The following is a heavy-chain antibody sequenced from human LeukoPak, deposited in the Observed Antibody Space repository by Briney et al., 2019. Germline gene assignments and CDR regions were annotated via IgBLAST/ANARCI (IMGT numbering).Heavy chain of an antibody. CDR2: ITGSGGST. CDR1: GLTFSSYA. D-gene: IGHD3-16*01. V-gene: IGHV3-23*01. Sequence: HPGGSLRLSCAASGLTFSSYAMSWVRQAPGKGLEWVSAITGSGGSTYYAGSVKGRFTISRDNSKHTLYLQMNSLRAEDTAVYYWAKGGVIRLGELTLYSWGQGTLVTVSS. J-gene: IGHJ4*02. CDR3: AKGGVIRLGELTLYS.